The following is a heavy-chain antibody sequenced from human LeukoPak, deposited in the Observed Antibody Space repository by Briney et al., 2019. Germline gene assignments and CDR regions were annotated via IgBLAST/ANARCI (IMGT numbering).Heavy chain of an antibody. V-gene: IGHV3-7*01. CDR3: ARSYYYGSGIVRYFDY. CDR2: IKQDGSEK. Sequence: GGSLRLSCAASGFTFSSYWIRWVRQAPGKGLEWVANIKQDGSEKYYVDSVKGRFTISRDNAKNSLYLQMNSLRAEDTAVYYCARSYYYGSGIVRYFDYWGQGTLVTVSS. CDR1: GFTFSSYW. J-gene: IGHJ4*02. D-gene: IGHD3-10*01.